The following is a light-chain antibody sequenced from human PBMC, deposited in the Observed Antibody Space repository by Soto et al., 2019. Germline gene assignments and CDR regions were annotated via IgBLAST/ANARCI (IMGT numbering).Light chain of an antibody. V-gene: IGKV1-27*01. J-gene: IGKJ1*01. Sequence: DIQMTQSPSSLSASVGDRVTITCRASQGTGDCLAWYQQKPGKVPKLLIFATSALQSGVPSRFSGGGSGTDFTLTISRLQPEDVATYYCQKYDSSPSWTFGQGTRVEIK. CDR2: ATS. CDR3: QKYDSSPSWT. CDR1: QGTGDC.